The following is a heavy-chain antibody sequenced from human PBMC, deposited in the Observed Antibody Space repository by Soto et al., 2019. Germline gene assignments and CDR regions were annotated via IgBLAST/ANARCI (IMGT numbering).Heavy chain of an antibody. CDR3: ARGALQYYYGSGVVLDWFDP. D-gene: IGHD3-10*01. CDR2: IYYSGST. CDR1: GGSISGYY. J-gene: IGHJ5*02. V-gene: IGHV4-59*07. Sequence: SDTLSLTCTVSGGSISGYYWIWIRQPPGKGLEWIGYIYYSGSTNYNPSLKSRVTISVDTSKNQFSLKLSSVTAADTAVYYCARGALQYYYGSGVVLDWFDPWGQGTLVTVSS.